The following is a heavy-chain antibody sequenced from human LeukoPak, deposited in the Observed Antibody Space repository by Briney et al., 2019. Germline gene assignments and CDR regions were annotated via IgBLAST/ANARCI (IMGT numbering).Heavy chain of an antibody. CDR3: ANGPDGYNTY. J-gene: IGHJ4*02. Sequence: ASVKLSCKASGYTFTYRYLHWVRQAPGQALEWMGWITPFNGNTNYAQKFQDRVTITRDRSMSTAYMELSSLRSEDTAMYYCANGPDGYNTYWGQGTLVTVSS. CDR1: GYTFTYRY. V-gene: IGHV1-45*02. CDR2: ITPFNGNT. D-gene: IGHD5-24*01.